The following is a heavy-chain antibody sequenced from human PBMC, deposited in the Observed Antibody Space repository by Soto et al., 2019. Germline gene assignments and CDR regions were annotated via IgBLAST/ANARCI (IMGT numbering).Heavy chain of an antibody. D-gene: IGHD6-13*01. V-gene: IGHV1-46*01. CDR3: AREGSSSSGGAGHYYYYYGMDV. Sequence: ASVKVSCKASGYTFTSYYMHWVRQAPGQGLEWMGIINPSGGSTSYAQKFQGRVTMTRDTSTSTVYMELSSLRSEDTAVYYCAREGSSSSGGAGHYYYYYGMDVWGQGTTVTVS. J-gene: IGHJ6*02. CDR2: INPSGGST. CDR1: GYTFTSYY.